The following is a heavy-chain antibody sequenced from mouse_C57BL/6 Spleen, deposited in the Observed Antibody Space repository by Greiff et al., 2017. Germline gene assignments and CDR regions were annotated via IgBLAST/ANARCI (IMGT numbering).Heavy chain of an antibody. Sequence: QVQLQQSGAELVRPGSSVKLSCKASGYTFTSYWMHWVKQRPIQGLEWIGNIDPSDSETHYNQKFKDKATLTVDKSSSTAYMQLSSLTSEDSAVYYCASLSRGSYYFDYWGQGTTLTVSS. V-gene: IGHV1-52*01. D-gene: IGHD2-3*01. J-gene: IGHJ2*01. CDR3: ASLSRGSYYFDY. CDR2: IDPSDSET. CDR1: GYTFTSYW.